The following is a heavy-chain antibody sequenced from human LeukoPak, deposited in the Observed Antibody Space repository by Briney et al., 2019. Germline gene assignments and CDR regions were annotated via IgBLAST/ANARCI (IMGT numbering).Heavy chain of an antibody. CDR2: IKQDGSEK. D-gene: IGHD3-22*01. J-gene: IGHJ4*02. CDR3: AKVRTSSGYCFDY. CDR1: GFTFSNYW. V-gene: IGHV3-7*01. Sequence: GGSLRLSCAASGFTFSNYWMSWVRQAPGKGLEWVANIKQDGSEKYYVDSVKGRFTISRDNAKNSLYLQMNSLRAEDTAVYYCAKVRTSSGYCFDYWGQGILVTVSS.